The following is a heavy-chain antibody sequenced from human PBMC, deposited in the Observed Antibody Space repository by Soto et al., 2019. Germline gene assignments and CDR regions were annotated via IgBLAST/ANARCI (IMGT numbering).Heavy chain of an antibody. D-gene: IGHD6-19*01. CDR3: ARLYEPVAGLASPYANSFDP. V-gene: IGHV4-59*08. Sequence: SEPLSLTSISSGGPISSFYWSWIRPPPGKGLEWIGYIYYSGSTNYTPSLKSRVTISVDTSKNQFSLKLSSVTAADTAVYYCARLYEPVAGLASPYANSFDPWGQVTVVT. CDR2: IYYSGST. J-gene: IGHJ5*02. CDR1: GGPISSFY.